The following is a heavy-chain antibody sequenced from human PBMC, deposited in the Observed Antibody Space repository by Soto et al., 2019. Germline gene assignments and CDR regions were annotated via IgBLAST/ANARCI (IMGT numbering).Heavy chain of an antibody. J-gene: IGHJ4*02. CDR1: GFTFSDYY. CDR3: ATDRYSYGYFDDY. CDR2: ISSSGTTI. Sequence: LRLSCEASGFTFSDYYMSWIRQAPGKGLEWVSYISSSGTTIYYADSVKGRFTISRDDAKSSLYLQMNSLRAEDTAVYYCATDRYSYGYFDDYWGQGTVVTVS. D-gene: IGHD5-18*01. V-gene: IGHV3-11*01.